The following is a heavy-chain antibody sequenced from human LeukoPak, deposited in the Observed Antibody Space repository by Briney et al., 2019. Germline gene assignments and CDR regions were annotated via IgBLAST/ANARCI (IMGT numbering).Heavy chain of an antibody. Sequence: PGGSLRLSCAASGFTFSDHYMDWVRQAPGKGLEWVAHIRNKANSYTTQYAASVTGRFTISRDDSKNSLYLQMNSLRAEDTAVYYCARGRISPDYWGQGTLVTVSS. D-gene: IGHD3-3*02. CDR1: GFTFSDHY. CDR2: IRNKANSYTT. CDR3: ARGRISPDY. J-gene: IGHJ4*02. V-gene: IGHV3-72*01.